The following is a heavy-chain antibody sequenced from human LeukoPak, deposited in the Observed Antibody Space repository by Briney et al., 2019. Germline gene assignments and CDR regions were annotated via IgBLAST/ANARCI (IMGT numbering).Heavy chain of an antibody. V-gene: IGHV4-4*08. CDR1: GDSIRTYY. CDR2: INSSEST. Sequence: SETLSLTCTVSGDSIRTYYWSWIRQPPGKGLEWIGYINSSESTNYNPSLQSRVTIFVDTSKNQFSLKLSSVTAADTAVYYCARVPDYDFWSGYYAVDDAFDIWGQGTMVTVSS. CDR3: ARVPDYDFWSGYYAVDDAFDI. J-gene: IGHJ3*02. D-gene: IGHD3-3*01.